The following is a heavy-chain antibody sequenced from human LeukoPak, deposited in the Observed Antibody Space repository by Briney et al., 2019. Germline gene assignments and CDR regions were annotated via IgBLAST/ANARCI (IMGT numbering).Heavy chain of an antibody. CDR3: ARGQALTLHY. CDR2: INPNSGGT. J-gene: IGHJ4*02. Sequence: ASVTVSCTASGYTFTVYYMHWVRQAPGQGLEWMGWINPNSGGTNYAQKFQGRVTMTRDTSISTAYMELSRLRSDDTAVYYCARGQALTLHYWGQGTLVTVSS. V-gene: IGHV1-2*02. D-gene: IGHD2/OR15-2a*01. CDR1: GYTFTVYY.